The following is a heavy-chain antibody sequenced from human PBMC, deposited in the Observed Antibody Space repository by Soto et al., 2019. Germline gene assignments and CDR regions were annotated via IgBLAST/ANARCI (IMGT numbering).Heavy chain of an antibody. J-gene: IGHJ5*02. CDR2: INKHGNST. V-gene: IGHV3-74*01. CDR3: ARDEGFDP. Sequence: EERLVESGGDLIHPGGSLRLSCAASGFTFDKYIMHWLRQVPGKGLVWVARINKHGNSTTYADFAKGRFSISRDNAKDTLYLLTSSLRAEDTARYYCARDEGFDPWGQGTMVTVSS. CDR1: GFTFDKYI.